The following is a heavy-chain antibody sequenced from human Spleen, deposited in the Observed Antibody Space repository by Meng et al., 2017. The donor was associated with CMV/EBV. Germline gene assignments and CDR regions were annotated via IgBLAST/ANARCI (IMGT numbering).Heavy chain of an antibody. CDR2: IYTSGST. CDR1: GASISSGSDY. J-gene: IGHJ5*02. CDR3: TKGFWFDP. Sequence: QVQLQESGPGLVKPSQTLSLTCTVSGASISSGSDYWSWIRQPAGKGLEWIGRIYTSGSTNYNPSLRSRVTISVDTSKNQFSLNLTSVTAADTAVYYCTKGFWFDPWGQGSLVTVSS. V-gene: IGHV4-61*02.